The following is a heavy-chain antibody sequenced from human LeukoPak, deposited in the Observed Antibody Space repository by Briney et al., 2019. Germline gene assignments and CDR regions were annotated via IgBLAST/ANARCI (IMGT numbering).Heavy chain of an antibody. J-gene: IGHJ4*02. Sequence: PGGSLRLSCAASGFTFSSYEMNWVRQAPGKGLEWVSYISSSGSGSTIYYADSVKGRFTISRDNAKNSLYLQMNNLRAEDTAIYYCARFSGYSSGWYMDYWGQGTLVTVS. CDR3: ARFSGYSSGWYMDY. CDR2: ISSSGSGSTI. V-gene: IGHV3-48*03. D-gene: IGHD6-19*01. CDR1: GFTFSSYE.